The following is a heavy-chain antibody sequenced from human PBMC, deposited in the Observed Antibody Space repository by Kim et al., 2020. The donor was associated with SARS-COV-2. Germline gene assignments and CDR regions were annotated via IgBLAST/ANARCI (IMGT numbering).Heavy chain of an antibody. D-gene: IGHD3-22*01. J-gene: IGHJ3*02. V-gene: IGHV1-46*01. CDR3: ARVCDSRTVNLPDAFDI. Sequence: KFQGRKTMTRDTSTSTVYMELSSLTSEDTAVYYCARVCDSRTVNLPDAFDIWGQGTMVTVSS.